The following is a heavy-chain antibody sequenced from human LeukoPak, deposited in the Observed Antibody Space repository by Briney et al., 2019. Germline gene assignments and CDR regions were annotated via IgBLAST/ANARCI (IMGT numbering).Heavy chain of an antibody. CDR2: IYYSGST. V-gene: IGHV4-59*01. CDR3: AREFTSYGSFYYFDY. J-gene: IGHJ4*02. CDR1: GGSIGSDY. Sequence: SETLSLTCTVSGGSIGSDYWTWIRQPPGKGLEWIGYIYYSGSTNYNPSLKSRVTISVDTSKNQFSLKLSSVTAADTAVYYCAREFTSYGSFYYFDYWGQGTLVTVSS. D-gene: IGHD5-18*01.